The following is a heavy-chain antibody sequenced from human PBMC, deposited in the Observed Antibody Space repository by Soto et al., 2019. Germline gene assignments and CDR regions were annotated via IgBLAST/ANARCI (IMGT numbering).Heavy chain of an antibody. Sequence: GGSLRLSCAASGFTVSSNYMSWVRQAPGKGLEWVSVIYSGGSTYYADSVKGRFTISRDNSKNTLYLQMNSLRAEDAAVYYCARGVVAPGYCSSTSCYYYYGMDVWGKGTTVTVSS. CDR3: ARGVVAPGYCSSTSCYYYYGMDV. CDR1: GFTVSSNY. V-gene: IGHV3-66*01. CDR2: IYSGGST. D-gene: IGHD2-2*01. J-gene: IGHJ6*04.